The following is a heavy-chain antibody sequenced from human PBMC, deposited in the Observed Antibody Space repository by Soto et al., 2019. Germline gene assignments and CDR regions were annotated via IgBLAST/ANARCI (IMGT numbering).Heavy chain of an antibody. V-gene: IGHV1-69*13. CDR3: ARANQLLSEYYFDY. CDR2: IIPIFGTA. D-gene: IGHD2-2*01. Sequence: GASVKVSCKASGGTFSSYAISWVRQALGQGLEWMGGIIPIFGTANYAQKFQGRVTITADESTSTAYMELSSLRSEDTAVYYCARANQLLSEYYFDYWGQGTLVTVPQ. CDR1: GGTFSSYA. J-gene: IGHJ4*02.